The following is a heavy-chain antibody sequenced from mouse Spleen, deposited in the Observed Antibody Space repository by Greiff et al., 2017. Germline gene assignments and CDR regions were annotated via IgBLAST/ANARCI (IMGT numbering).Heavy chain of an antibody. Sequence: VQLQQSGAELVRPGASVKLSCTASGFNIKDDYMHRVKQRPEQGLEWIGWIDPENGDTEYASKFQGKATITADTSSNTAYLQLSSLTSEDTAVYYCTTRARAYSFFAYWGQGTLVTVSA. V-gene: IGHV14-4*01. CDR3: TTRARAYSFFAY. D-gene: IGHD3-1*01. CDR2: IDPENGDT. J-gene: IGHJ3*01. CDR1: GFNIKDDY.